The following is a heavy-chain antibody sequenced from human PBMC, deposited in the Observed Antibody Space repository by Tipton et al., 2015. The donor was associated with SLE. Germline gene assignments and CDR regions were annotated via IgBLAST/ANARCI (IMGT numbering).Heavy chain of an antibody. D-gene: IGHD4-17*01. CDR2: ISYSGST. V-gene: IGHV4-30-4*01. CDR1: GGSITRGDYF. Sequence: TLSLTCIVSGGSITRGDYFWSWIRQTPDKGLEWIGYISYSGSTSYNPSLKSRVTISLDTSKNQFSLNLTSVTAADTAVYYCASPDYGDYDAFDIWGQGTMVTVSS. J-gene: IGHJ3*02. CDR3: ASPDYGDYDAFDI.